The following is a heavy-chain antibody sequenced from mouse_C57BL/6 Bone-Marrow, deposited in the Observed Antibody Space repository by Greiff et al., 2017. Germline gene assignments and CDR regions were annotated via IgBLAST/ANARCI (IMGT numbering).Heavy chain of an antibody. J-gene: IGHJ4*01. CDR3: ARIYYGSRRMDY. CDR2: IHPNSGST. Sequence: VQLQQSGAELVKPGASVKLSCKASGYTFTSYWMHWVKQRPGQGLEWIGMIHPNSGSTNYNEKFKSKATLTVDKSSSTAYMQLSSLTSEDSAVYYCARIYYGSRRMDYWGQGTSVTVSS. D-gene: IGHD1-1*01. V-gene: IGHV1-64*01. CDR1: GYTFTSYW.